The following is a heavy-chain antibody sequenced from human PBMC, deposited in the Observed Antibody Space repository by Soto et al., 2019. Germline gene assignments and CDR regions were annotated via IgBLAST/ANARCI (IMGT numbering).Heavy chain of an antibody. CDR3: AKDVVVGATPGLGDYYYYYGMDV. J-gene: IGHJ6*02. D-gene: IGHD1-26*01. CDR1: GFTFDNYA. V-gene: IGHV3-23*01. Sequence: EVQLMESGGGLVQPGGSLRLSCAASGFTFDNYAMNWVRQAPGKGLEWVSGISATGGSTYYAASVRGRFGISRDNSKNTLYLQMNSLRAEDTAVYYCAKDVVVGATPGLGDYYYYYGMDVWGQGTTVTVSS. CDR2: ISATGGST.